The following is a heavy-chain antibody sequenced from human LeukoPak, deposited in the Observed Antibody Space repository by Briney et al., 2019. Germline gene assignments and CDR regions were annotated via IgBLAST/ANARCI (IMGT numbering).Heavy chain of an antibody. CDR2: ISAYNGNT. CDR3: ARSRKGSGSYYRMSDAFDI. CDR1: GYTFTSYG. Sequence: ASVKVSCKASGYTFTSYGISWVRQAPGQGLEWMGWISAYNGNTNYAQKLQGRVTMTTDTSTSTAYMELSSLRSEDTAVYYCARSRKGSGSYYRMSDAFDIWGQGTMVTVSS. J-gene: IGHJ3*02. V-gene: IGHV1-18*01. D-gene: IGHD3-10*01.